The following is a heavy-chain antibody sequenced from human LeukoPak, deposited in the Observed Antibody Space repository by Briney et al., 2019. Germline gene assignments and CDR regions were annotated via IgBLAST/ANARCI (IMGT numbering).Heavy chain of an antibody. J-gene: IGHJ4*02. V-gene: IGHV3-33*01. CDR1: GFTFSSYG. Sequence: GRSLRLSCAASGFTFSSYGMHWVRQAPGKGLEWVAVIWYDGSNKYYADSVKGRFTISRDNSKNTLYLQMNSLRAEDTAVYYCARGGRYCSSTSCYPDFDYWGQGTLVTVSS. D-gene: IGHD2-2*01. CDR2: IWYDGSNK. CDR3: ARGGRYCSSTSCYPDFDY.